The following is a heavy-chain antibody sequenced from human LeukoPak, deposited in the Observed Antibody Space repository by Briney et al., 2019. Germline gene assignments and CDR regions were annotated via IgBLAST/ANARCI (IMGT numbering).Heavy chain of an antibody. CDR3: ARDAAPTMIVVATY. D-gene: IGHD3-22*01. Sequence: GGSLRLSCAASGFSFSSYGIHWVRQAPGKGLVLVSRINPDGSRTDYADSVKGRFTISRDNSKNTLYLQMNSLRAEDTAVYYCARDAAPTMIVVATYWGQGTRVTVSS. CDR1: GFSFSSYG. CDR2: INPDGSRT. J-gene: IGHJ4*02. V-gene: IGHV3-74*01.